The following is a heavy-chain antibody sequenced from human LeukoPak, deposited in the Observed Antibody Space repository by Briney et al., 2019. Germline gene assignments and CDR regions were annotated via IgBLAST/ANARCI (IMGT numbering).Heavy chain of an antibody. Sequence: SETLSLTCTVSGGSISSYYWSWIRQPPGKGLEWIGYIYYSGSTIYNPSLKSRVTISVDTSKNQFSLKLSSVTAADTAVYYCARDNWNYGSSMDVWGQGTTVTVSS. CDR1: GGSISSYY. CDR2: IYYSGST. D-gene: IGHD1-7*01. V-gene: IGHV4-59*01. J-gene: IGHJ6*02. CDR3: ARDNWNYGSSMDV.